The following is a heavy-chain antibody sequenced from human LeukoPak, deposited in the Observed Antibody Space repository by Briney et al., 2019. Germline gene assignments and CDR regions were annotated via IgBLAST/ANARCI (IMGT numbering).Heavy chain of an antibody. J-gene: IGHJ4*02. Sequence: GGSLRLSCVASGFIFSSSWMTWVRQAPVKALEWVANIKQDGNERSYVDSVKGRFTISRDNAKNSLYLQMNSLRVEDTAVYYCERDRGSSSWGQGILVTVSS. CDR2: IKQDGNER. CDR1: GFIFSSSW. D-gene: IGHD2-2*01. V-gene: IGHV3-7*01. CDR3: ERDRGSSS.